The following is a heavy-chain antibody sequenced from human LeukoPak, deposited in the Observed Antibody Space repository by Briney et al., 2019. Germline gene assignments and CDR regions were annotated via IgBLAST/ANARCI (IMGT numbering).Heavy chain of an antibody. CDR2: IYYSGST. CDR3: ARGVVVPAAQ. Sequence: SQTLSLTCTVSGGSISGGGYYWSWIRQHPGKGLEWIGYIYYSGSTYYNPSLKSRVTISVDTSKNQFSLKLSSVTAADTAVYYCARGVVVPAAQWGQGTLVTVSS. D-gene: IGHD2-2*01. J-gene: IGHJ4*02. V-gene: IGHV4-31*03. CDR1: GGSISGGGYY.